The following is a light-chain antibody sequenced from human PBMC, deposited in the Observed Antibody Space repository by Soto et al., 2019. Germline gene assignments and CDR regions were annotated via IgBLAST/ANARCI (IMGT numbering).Light chain of an antibody. Sequence: DIQMTQSPSNLSASVGDRVTITSRASQSISSVLAWYQQEPGKAPKRLSSDASSSESGVPSSFSGSGSGTEFTVTISSLQPDDFATYYCQQYNTYPITCGGGTMVDIK. CDR2: DAS. J-gene: IGKJ4*01. V-gene: IGKV1-5*01. CDR3: QQYNTYPIT. CDR1: QSISSV.